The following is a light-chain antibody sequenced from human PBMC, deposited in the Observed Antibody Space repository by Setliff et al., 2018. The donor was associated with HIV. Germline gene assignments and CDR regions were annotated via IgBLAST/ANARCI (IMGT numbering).Light chain of an antibody. CDR1: SSDVGSYNL. J-gene: IGLJ1*01. CDR3: CSYIGSSTSYV. V-gene: IGLV2-23*02. Sequence: QSALAQPASVSGSPGQSSTISCTGTSSDVGSYNLVSWYQPHPGKAPQLIISEVTRRPSGVSSRFSGSKSGSTASRTISGLQAEDEGDYFCCSYIGSSTSYVFGTGTKATVL. CDR2: EVT.